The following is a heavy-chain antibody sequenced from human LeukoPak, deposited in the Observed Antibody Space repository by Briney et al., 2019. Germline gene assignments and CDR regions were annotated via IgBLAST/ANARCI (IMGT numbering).Heavy chain of an antibody. CDR2: ISYDGSEK. CDR3: AKPFGGSGVAWRHPFMDY. CDR1: GFTFSTYG. J-gene: IGHJ4*02. Sequence: PGGSLRLSCVVSGFTFSTYGMHWVRQAPGKGLEWVAVISYDGSEKYIADSVKGRFTISRDNSKNTLYLQMNSLRAEDTAVYYCAKPFGGSGVAWRHPFMDYWGQGTLVTVSS. D-gene: IGHD6-19*01. V-gene: IGHV3-30*18.